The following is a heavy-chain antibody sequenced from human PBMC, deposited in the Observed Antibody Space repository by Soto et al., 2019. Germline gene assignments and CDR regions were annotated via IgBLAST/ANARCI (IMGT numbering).Heavy chain of an antibody. V-gene: IGHV3-21*01. Sequence: GGSLRLSCEASGFVFSNYAMNWVRQAPGKGLEWVSSISSSSSYIYYADSVKGRFTISRDNAKNSLYLQMNSLRDEDTAVYYCAREGYSYVLLFDYWGQGTLVTVSS. J-gene: IGHJ4*02. CDR1: GFVFSNYA. D-gene: IGHD5-18*01. CDR2: ISSSSSYI. CDR3: AREGYSYVLLFDY.